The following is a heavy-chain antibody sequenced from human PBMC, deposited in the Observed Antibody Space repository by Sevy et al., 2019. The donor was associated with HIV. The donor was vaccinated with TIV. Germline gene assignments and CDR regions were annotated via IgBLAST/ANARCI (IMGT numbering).Heavy chain of an antibody. J-gene: IGHJ4*01. CDR1: GFTFDDYA. D-gene: IGHD2-8*01. V-gene: IGHV3-9*01. CDR3: ARDRDDGYCTNGVCFNFDN. CDR2: ISWNSGSI. Sequence: GGSLRLSCAASGFTFDDYAMHWVRQAPGKGLEWVSGISWNSGSIDYADSVKGRFTISRDNAKNSLYRQMKSLRADDTDLYYCARDRDDGYCTNGVCFNFDNWGQGTLVTVSS.